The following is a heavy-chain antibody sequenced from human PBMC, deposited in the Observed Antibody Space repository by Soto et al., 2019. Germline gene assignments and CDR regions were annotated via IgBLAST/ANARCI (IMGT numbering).Heavy chain of an antibody. Sequence: GGSLRLSCAASGFTFTSYTMNWVRQSPGKGLEWVSSISSSSDYIYYADSMKGRVTISRDNAKNSLFLDMNSLTGEDTAVYYCARARVYATGPLDFWGQGTLVTVSS. J-gene: IGHJ4*02. CDR1: GFTFTSYT. V-gene: IGHV3-21*06. CDR3: ARARVYATGPLDF. CDR2: ISSSSDYI. D-gene: IGHD6-13*01.